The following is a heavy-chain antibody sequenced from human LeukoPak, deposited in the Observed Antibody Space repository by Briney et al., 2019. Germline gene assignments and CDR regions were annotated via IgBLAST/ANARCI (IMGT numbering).Heavy chain of an antibody. J-gene: IGHJ4*02. D-gene: IGHD3-10*01. CDR3: ARGHKGFGKLPAPHFDY. CDR2: INHSGST. Sequence: KPSETLSLTCAVYGGSFSGYYWSWIRQPPGKGLEWIGEINHSGSTNYNPSLKSRVTISVDTSKNQFSLKLSSVTAADTAVYYCARGHKGFGKLPAPHFDYWGQGTLVTVSS. CDR1: GGSFSGYY. V-gene: IGHV4-34*01.